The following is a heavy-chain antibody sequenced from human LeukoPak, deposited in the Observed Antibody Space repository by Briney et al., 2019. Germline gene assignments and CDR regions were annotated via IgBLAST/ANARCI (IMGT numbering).Heavy chain of an antibody. CDR3: ARDHQGDY. CDR1: GFTFGSYA. V-gene: IGHV3-23*01. CDR2: ISGRGGST. Sequence: PGGSLRLSCAASGFTFGSYAMSWVRQAPGKGLEWVSYISGRGGSTFYADSVKGRLTISRDNSKNTLFLQMNSLRAEDTAVYYCARDHQGDYWGQGTLVTVSS. J-gene: IGHJ4*02.